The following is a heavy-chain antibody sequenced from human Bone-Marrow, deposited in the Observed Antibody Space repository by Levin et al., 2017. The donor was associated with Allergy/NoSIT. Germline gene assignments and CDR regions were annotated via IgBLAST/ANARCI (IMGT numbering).Heavy chain of an antibody. CDR3: ARDRDFDLLTGFYKFYFDY. CDR1: GDSVSSNSAA. J-gene: IGHJ4*02. D-gene: IGHD3-9*01. CDR2: TYYRSQWHQ. Sequence: SCAISGDSVSSNSAAWNWIRQSPLGGLEWLGRTYYRSQWHQDYADSLEGRIIINSDTSKNQFSLHLNSVTPDDTAVYYCARDRDFDLLTGFYKFYFDYWGQGTLVTVSS. V-gene: IGHV6-1*01.